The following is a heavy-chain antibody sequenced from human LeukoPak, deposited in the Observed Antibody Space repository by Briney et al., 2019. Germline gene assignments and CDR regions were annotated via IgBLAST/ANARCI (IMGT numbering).Heavy chain of an antibody. Sequence: PGGSLRLSCAASGFTFSSYEMNWVRQAPGKGLEWVSYISSSGSTIYYADSVKGRFTISRDNAKNSLYLQMNSLRAEDTAVYYCAKMTAVLWWPPGSDAFDIWGQGTMVTVSS. D-gene: IGHD2-21*01. V-gene: IGHV3-48*03. CDR3: AKMTAVLWWPPGSDAFDI. CDR2: ISSSGSTI. CDR1: GFTFSSYE. J-gene: IGHJ3*02.